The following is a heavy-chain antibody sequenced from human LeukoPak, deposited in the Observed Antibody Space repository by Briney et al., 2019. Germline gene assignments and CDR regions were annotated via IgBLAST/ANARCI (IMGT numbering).Heavy chain of an antibody. CDR3: AKHGPWLPPDY. CDR2: ISGSGDST. V-gene: IGHV3-23*01. CDR1: GLTFSNYA. D-gene: IGHD4-17*01. Sequence: GGSHRLSSAAYGLTFSNYAMTWVPQAPGKGLEWVSAISGSGDSTYYADSVKGRFTISRDNSKNTLYLQMNSLRAEDTAVYYCAKHGPWLPPDYWGQGTLVTVSS. J-gene: IGHJ4*02.